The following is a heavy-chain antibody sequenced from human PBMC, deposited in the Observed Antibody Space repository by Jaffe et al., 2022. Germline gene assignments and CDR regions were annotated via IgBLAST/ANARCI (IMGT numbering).Heavy chain of an antibody. Sequence: QVQLQESGPGLVKPSQTLSLTCTVSGGSISSGSYYWSWIRQPAGKGLEWIGRIYTSGSTNYNPSLKSRVTISVDTSKNQFSLKLSSVTAADTAVYYCARTGILTGHGGSLYYYYYYMDVWGKGTTVTVSS. V-gene: IGHV4-61*02. CDR3: ARTGILTGHGGSLYYYYYYMDV. D-gene: IGHD3-9*01. J-gene: IGHJ6*03. CDR1: GGSISSGSYY. CDR2: IYTSGST.